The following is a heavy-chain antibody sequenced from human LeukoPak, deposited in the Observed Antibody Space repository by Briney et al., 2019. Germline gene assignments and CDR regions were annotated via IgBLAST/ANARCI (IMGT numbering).Heavy chain of an antibody. J-gene: IGHJ4*02. CDR3: ARAQLWFGELLSFFDY. CDR1: GFTFSSYA. Sequence: PGGSLRLSCAASGFTFSSYAMSWVRQAPGKGLEWVSAISGSGGSTYYADSVKGRFTLSRDNSKNTLYLQMNSLRAEDTAVYYCARAQLWFGELLSFFDYWGQGTLVTVSS. CDR2: ISGSGGST. D-gene: IGHD3-10*01. V-gene: IGHV3-23*01.